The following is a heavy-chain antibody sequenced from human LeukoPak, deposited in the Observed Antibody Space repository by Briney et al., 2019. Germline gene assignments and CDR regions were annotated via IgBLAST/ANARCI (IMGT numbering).Heavy chain of an antibody. Sequence: GRSLRLSCAASGFTFSSYAMHWVRQAPGKGLEWVAVISYDGSNKYYADSVKGRFTISRDNSENTLYLQMNSLRAEDTAVYYCAKAVLTGQEPYWGQGTLVTVSS. V-gene: IGHV3-30-3*01. CDR3: AKAVLTGQEPY. J-gene: IGHJ4*02. CDR1: GFTFSSYA. CDR2: ISYDGSNK. D-gene: IGHD1-20*01.